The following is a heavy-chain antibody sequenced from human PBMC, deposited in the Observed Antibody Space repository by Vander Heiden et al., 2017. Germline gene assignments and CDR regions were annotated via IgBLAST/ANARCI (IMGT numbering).Heavy chain of an antibody. CDR3: ARGVPQDFDN. CDR2: IYNGGST. D-gene: IGHD3-10*01. CDR1: GGSISISSYH. J-gene: IGHJ4*02. Sequence: QLQLQESGPGLVKPSETLSLTCTVSGGSISISSYHWGWIRQPPGTGLEWIGNIYNGGSTYYNPSLKSRVTISVDTSKNQFSLKLTSVTAADTAVYYCARGVPQDFDNWGQGTLVTVSS. V-gene: IGHV4-39*01.